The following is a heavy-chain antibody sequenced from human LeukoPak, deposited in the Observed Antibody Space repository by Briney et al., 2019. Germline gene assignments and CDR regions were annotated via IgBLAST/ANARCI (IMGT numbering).Heavy chain of an antibody. V-gene: IGHV3-53*01. D-gene: IGHD6-13*01. J-gene: IGHJ4*02. Sequence: GGSLRLSCAASGFTVSSNYMSWVRQAPGKGLEWGSVIYSGGSKYYADSVKGRFTISRDNSKNTLYLQMNSLRAEDTAVYYCARSASGPRRSSSWYFDYWGQGTLVTVSS. CDR3: ARSASGPRRSSSWYFDY. CDR2: IYSGGSK. CDR1: GFTVSSNY.